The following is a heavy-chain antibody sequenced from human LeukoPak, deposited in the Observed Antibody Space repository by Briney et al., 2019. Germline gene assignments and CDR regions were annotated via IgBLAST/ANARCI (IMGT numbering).Heavy chain of an antibody. CDR2: ISVRSNYI. D-gene: IGHD1-26*01. CDR1: GYTFSSYS. V-gene: IGHV3-21*01. J-gene: IGHJ3*02. CDR3: ARESLLGPPAFDI. Sequence: GGSLRLSCAASGYTFSSYSINWVRQAPGKGLEWVSSISVRSNYIYYADSVRGRFRISRDDARDSLYLQMNSLRAEDTAVYYCARESLLGPPAFDIWGQGTMVSVSS.